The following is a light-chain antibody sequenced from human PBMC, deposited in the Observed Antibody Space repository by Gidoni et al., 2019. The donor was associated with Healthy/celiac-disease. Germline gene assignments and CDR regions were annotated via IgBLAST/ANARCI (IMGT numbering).Light chain of an antibody. J-gene: IGKJ4*01. V-gene: IGKV3-11*01. CDR3: QQRSNWLT. CDR1: QSVSSY. Sequence: EIVLTQSPATLSLSPGERATLCCRPSQSVSSYLAWYQQKPGQAPRLLIYEASNRATGIQARCSGRGSGTDFTLTSSSLEPEDVADYYWQQRSNWLTFGGGTKVEIK. CDR2: EAS.